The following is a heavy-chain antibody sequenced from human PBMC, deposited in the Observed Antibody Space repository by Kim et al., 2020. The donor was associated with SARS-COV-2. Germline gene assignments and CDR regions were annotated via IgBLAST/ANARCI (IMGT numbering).Heavy chain of an antibody. J-gene: IGHJ4*02. Sequence: GRSLRLSCAASGFTFSSFGMHWVRQAPSKGPEWVAIISYDGSNKDYADSVKGRFTISRDNSQSTLYLQMSSLRTEDTAVYYCAKSPIAVAGFDYWGQGTL. CDR1: GFTFSSFG. V-gene: IGHV3-30*18. CDR3: AKSPIAVAGFDY. D-gene: IGHD6-19*01. CDR2: ISYDGSNK.